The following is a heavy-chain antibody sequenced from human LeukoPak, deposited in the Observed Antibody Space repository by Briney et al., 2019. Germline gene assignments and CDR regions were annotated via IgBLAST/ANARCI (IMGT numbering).Heavy chain of an antibody. J-gene: IGHJ4*02. CDR2: IYSGGST. Sequence: GGSLRLSCAACGFTVSSNYMSWVRQAPGKGLEWVSVIYSGGSTYYADSVKGRFTISRDNSKNTLYLQMNSLRAEDAAVYYCASSPGFGESYYFDYWGQGTLVTVSS. V-gene: IGHV3-53*01. CDR3: ASSPGFGESYYFDY. CDR1: GFTVSSNY. D-gene: IGHD3-10*01.